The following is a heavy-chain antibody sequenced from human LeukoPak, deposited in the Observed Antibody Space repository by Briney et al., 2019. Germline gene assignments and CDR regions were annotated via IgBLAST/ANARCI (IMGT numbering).Heavy chain of an antibody. CDR1: GGSISSYY. D-gene: IGHD4-17*01. J-gene: IGHJ4*02. CDR3: ARVSPSTVTTLQYFDY. Sequence: PSETLSLTCTVSGGSISSYYWSWIRQPPGKGLEWIGYIYYSGSTNYNPSLKSRVTISVDTSKNQFSLKLSSVTAADTAVYYCARVSPSTVTTLQYFDYWGQGTLVTVSS. CDR2: IYYSGST. V-gene: IGHV4-59*01.